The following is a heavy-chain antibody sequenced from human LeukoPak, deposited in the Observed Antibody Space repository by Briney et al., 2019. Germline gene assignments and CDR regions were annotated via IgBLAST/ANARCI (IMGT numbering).Heavy chain of an antibody. Sequence: GGSLRLSCAASGLTFTDFWMNWVRLAPGRGLEWLANIKPDGSEKYYVDSVKGRFAISRDNAKNEVYLEMSSLRAEDTGVYYCSGRDSSRSPRAYWGQGTLVSVSS. CDR1: GLTFTDFW. CDR2: IKPDGSEK. V-gene: IGHV3-7*01. D-gene: IGHD2-2*01. CDR3: SGRDSSRSPRAY. J-gene: IGHJ4*02.